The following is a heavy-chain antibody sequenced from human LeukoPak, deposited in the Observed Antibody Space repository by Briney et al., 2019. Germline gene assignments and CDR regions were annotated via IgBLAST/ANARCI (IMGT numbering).Heavy chain of an antibody. Sequence: GGSLLLSCPASGLTFSNYDMSGVRRAPGKGRGGVSTISASGSGSNYAASGKGRFTISRDNSKSTRNLQMNILRVEDTAVYYCVYRTGFDYWGQGTLVTVSS. J-gene: IGHJ4*02. D-gene: IGHD7-27*01. CDR1: GLTFSNYD. CDR3: VYRTGFDY. V-gene: IGHV3-23*01. CDR2: ISASGSGS.